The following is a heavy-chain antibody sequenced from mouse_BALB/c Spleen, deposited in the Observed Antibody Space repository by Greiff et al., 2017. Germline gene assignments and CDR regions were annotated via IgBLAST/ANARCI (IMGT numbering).Heavy chain of an antibody. CDR3: ARPLGLDAMDY. Sequence: VHVKQSGPELVKPGASVKVSCKASGYAFTSYNMYWVKQSHGKSLEWIGYIDPYNGGTSYNQKFKGKATLTVDKSSSTAYMHLNSLTSEDSAVYYCARPLGLDAMDYWGQGTSVTVSS. CDR1: GYAFTSYN. CDR2: IDPYNGGT. V-gene: IGHV1S135*01. J-gene: IGHJ4*01. D-gene: IGHD4-1*01.